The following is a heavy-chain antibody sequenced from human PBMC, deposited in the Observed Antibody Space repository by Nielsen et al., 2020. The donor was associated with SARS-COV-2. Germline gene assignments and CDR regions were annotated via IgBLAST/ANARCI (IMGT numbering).Heavy chain of an antibody. CDR2: IWYDGSNR. V-gene: IGHV3-33*01. CDR3: ARVHYDFWSGYSPYYYYGMDV. D-gene: IGHD3-3*01. Sequence: GGSLRLSCAASGFTFSSYGMHWVRQAPGKGLEWVAVIWYDGSNRYYADSVKGRFTISRDNSKNTLYLQMNSLRAEDTAVYYCARVHYDFWSGYSPYYYYGMDVWGQGTTVTVSS. CDR1: GFTFSSYG. J-gene: IGHJ6*02.